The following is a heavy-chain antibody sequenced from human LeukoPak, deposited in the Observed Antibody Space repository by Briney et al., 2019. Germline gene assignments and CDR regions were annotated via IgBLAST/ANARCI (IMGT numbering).Heavy chain of an antibody. CDR2: INHSGST. D-gene: IGHD5-18*01. CDR1: GGSFSGYY. J-gene: IGHJ4*02. Sequence: SETLSLTCAVYGGSFSGYYWSWIRQPPGKGLEWIGEINHSGSTNYNPSLKSRVTISVDTSKNQFSLKLSSVTAADTAVYYCARDPGRGYSYGAFDYWGQGTLVTVSS. CDR3: ARDPGRGYSYGAFDY. V-gene: IGHV4-34*01.